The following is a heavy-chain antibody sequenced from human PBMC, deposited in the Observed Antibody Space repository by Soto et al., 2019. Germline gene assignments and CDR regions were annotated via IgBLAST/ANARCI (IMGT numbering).Heavy chain of an antibody. D-gene: IGHD2-2*01. Sequence: EVQVLESGGGLVQPGGSLRLSCAASGFTFSNFAMSWVRHAPGKGLEWVSEISGSTGSTYYADSVKGRFTISRANSKNTLHLQMNSLRAEDTAVYYCAKDTSSSPYYMDVWGKGTTVTVSS. CDR2: ISGSTGST. CDR3: AKDTSSSPYYMDV. CDR1: GFTFSNFA. V-gene: IGHV3-23*01. J-gene: IGHJ6*03.